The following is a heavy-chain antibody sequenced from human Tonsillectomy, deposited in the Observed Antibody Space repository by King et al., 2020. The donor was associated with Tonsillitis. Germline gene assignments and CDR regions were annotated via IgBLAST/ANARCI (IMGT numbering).Heavy chain of an antibody. J-gene: IGHJ4*02. Sequence: VQLVESGGGLVKPGGSLRLSCVASGFTFSHAWMKWVRQAPGKGLEWVGRIRAKSDGGTFDYAAPVKGRFIISRDDLQSTLYLEMNSLKTEDTGVYYCATDTVHCIVSVCSRLWGQGVQVTVAS. CDR2: IRAKSDGGTF. CDR1: GFTFSHAW. V-gene: IGHV3-15*07. CDR3: ATDTVHCIVSVCSRL. D-gene: IGHD2-15*01.